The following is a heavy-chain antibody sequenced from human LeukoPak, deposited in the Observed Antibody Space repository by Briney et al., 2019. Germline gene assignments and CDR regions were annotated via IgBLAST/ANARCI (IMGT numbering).Heavy chain of an antibody. CDR3: AKDLIFSSTVTTSAAIFDY. Sequence: GGSLRLSCAASGFTFSSYGMHWVRQAPGKGLEWVAVISYDGSNKYYADSVKGRFTISRDNSKNTLYLQMNSLRAEDTAVYYCAKDLIFSSTVTTSAAIFDYWGQGTLVTVSS. CDR1: GFTFSSYG. V-gene: IGHV3-30*18. D-gene: IGHD4-17*01. CDR2: ISYDGSNK. J-gene: IGHJ4*02.